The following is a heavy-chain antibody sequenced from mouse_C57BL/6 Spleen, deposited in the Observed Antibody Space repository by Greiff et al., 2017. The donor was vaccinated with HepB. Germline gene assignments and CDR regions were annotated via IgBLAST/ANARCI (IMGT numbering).Heavy chain of an antibody. D-gene: IGHD2-2*01. Sequence: VQLQQSGGGLVKPGGSLKLSCAASGFTFSSYAMSWVRQTPEKRLEWVATISDGGSYTYYPDNVKGRFTISRDNAKNNLYLQMSHLKSEDTAMYYCAREGGPMVTTGRFAYWGQGTLVTVSA. V-gene: IGHV5-4*01. CDR2: ISDGGSYT. J-gene: IGHJ3*01. CDR3: AREGGPMVTTGRFAY. CDR1: GFTFSSYA.